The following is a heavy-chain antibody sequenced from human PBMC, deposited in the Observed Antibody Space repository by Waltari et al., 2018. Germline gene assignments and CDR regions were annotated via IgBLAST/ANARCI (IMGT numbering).Heavy chain of an antibody. CDR2: IHGSGKT. Sequence: QVQPQESGPGLVKPSGTLSLTCAVSGDSVSSSYWWSWVRQPPGKGLEWIGQIHGSGKTHYNPSLESRVTVSMDTSNNQFTLKLTSATVADTAVYYCARDRGRGLYLDSWGQGTLVTVSP. V-gene: IGHV4-4*02. J-gene: IGHJ4*02. CDR3: ARDRGRGLYLDS. D-gene: IGHD2-15*01. CDR1: GDSVSSSYW.